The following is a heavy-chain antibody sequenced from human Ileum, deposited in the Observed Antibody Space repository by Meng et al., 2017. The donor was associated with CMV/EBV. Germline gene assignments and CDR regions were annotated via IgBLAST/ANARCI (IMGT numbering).Heavy chain of an antibody. V-gene: IGHV1-46*01. D-gene: IGHD6-19*01. Sequence: QVHLVQSGAEVKKPGASVKVSCKASVYTLSTYHMHWLRQAPGQGLEWMGQINPSNGDTDYAQQFQGRVTMTTDKSTNTVYLEVSSLTSDDTAVFYCARVLVAGRAEYHYWGQGTLVTVSS. CDR2: INPSNGDT. J-gene: IGHJ4*02. CDR1: VYTLSTYH. CDR3: ARVLVAGRAEYHY.